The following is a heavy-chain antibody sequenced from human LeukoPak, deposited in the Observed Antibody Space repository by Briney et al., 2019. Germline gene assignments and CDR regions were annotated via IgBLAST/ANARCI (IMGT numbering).Heavy chain of an antibody. V-gene: IGHV3-23*01. Sequence: GGSLRLSCAASGFTFSSSAMSWVRQVPGKGLEWVSGISASGGSTSYADSVRGRFTISRDNSKSTLYVQMNSLRDEDTAVYYCAKDGGLWVSAHWGDSWGRGTLVTVSS. J-gene: IGHJ4*02. CDR1: GFTFSSSA. CDR2: ISASGGST. CDR3: AKDGGLWVSAHWGDS. D-gene: IGHD7-27*01.